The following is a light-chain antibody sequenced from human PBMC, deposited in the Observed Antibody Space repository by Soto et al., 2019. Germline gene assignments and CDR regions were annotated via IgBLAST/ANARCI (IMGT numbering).Light chain of an antibody. V-gene: IGKV1-5*03. CDR1: QSISAW. Sequence: IPMTQSPSTLSASVGDIVSINCRASQSISAWLAWYQQKPGKAPRLLIYKVSTLEIGVPARFSGSGSGTEFTLTISSLQPDDVAIYYCQQYNDYSWTFGQVTKVDI. J-gene: IGKJ1*01. CDR2: KVS. CDR3: QQYNDYSWT.